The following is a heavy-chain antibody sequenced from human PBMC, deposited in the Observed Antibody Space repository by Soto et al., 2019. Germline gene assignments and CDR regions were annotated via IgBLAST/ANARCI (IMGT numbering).Heavy chain of an antibody. CDR2: IDPSDSYT. Sequence: GESLKSAGKGSGYSFTIYCISWVLQMPGKGLEWMGRIDPSDSYTNYSPSFQGHVTISADKSISTAYLQWSSLKASDTAMYYCAIPARGYYYGMDVWGQGTTVTVSS. D-gene: IGHD3-10*01. V-gene: IGHV5-10-1*01. CDR3: AIPARGYYYGMDV. CDR1: GYSFTIYC. J-gene: IGHJ6*02.